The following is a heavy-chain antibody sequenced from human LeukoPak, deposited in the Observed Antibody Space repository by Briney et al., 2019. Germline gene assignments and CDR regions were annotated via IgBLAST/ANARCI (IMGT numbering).Heavy chain of an antibody. V-gene: IGHV3-21*01. Sequence: PGGSLRLSCAASGFTFSSYSMNWVRQAPGKGLEWVSSISSSSSYICYADSVKGRFTISRDNARNTVYLQTNSLRPEDTAVYYCARGTSSGWPDYLDYWGQGTLVSVSS. J-gene: IGHJ4*02. CDR2: ISSSSSYI. CDR3: ARGTSSGWPDYLDY. D-gene: IGHD6-19*01. CDR1: GFTFSSYS.